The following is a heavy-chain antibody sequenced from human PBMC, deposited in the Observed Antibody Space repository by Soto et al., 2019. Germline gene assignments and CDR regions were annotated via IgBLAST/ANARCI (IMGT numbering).Heavy chain of an antibody. J-gene: IGHJ6*02. D-gene: IGHD2-2*01. CDR3: ARSVSFRYQLLKRGMDV. Sequence: ASVKVSCKASGGTFSSYAISWVRQAPGQGLEWMGGIIPIFGTANYAQRFQGRVTITADESTSTAYMELSSLRSEDTAVYYCARSVSFRYQLLKRGMDVWGQGTTVTVSS. CDR2: IIPIFGTA. V-gene: IGHV1-69*13. CDR1: GGTFSSYA.